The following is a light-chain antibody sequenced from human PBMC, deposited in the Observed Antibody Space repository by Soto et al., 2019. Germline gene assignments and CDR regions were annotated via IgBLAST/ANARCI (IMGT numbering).Light chain of an antibody. CDR1: NSDVGGYIY. CDR3: YSFAGSFYWV. CDR2: TVS. V-gene: IGLV2-11*01. J-gene: IGLJ3*02. Sequence: QSALTQPRSVSGSPGQSVTISCTGTNSDVGGYIYVSWYQHRPGKAPKLMIYTVSLRPSGVPDRFSGSKSGNTASLTISGLQAEDEADYYCYSFAGSFYWVFGGGTKLTVL.